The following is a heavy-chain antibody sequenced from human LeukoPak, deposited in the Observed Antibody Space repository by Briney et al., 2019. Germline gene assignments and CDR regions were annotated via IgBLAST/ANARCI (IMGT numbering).Heavy chain of an antibody. CDR3: ARGAPYYFDY. V-gene: IGHV4-31*03. J-gene: IGHJ4*02. CDR2: IYYSGST. CDR1: SGSISSGGYY. Sequence: SQTLSLTCTVSSGSISSGGYYWSWIRQHPGKGLEWIGYIYYSGSTYYNPSLKSRVTMSVDSSKIQFSLKLSSVTAADTAVYYCARGAPYYFDYWGQGTLVTVSS.